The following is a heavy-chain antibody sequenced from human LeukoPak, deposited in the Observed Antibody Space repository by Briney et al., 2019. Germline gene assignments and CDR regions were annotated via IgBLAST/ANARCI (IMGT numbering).Heavy chain of an antibody. CDR1: GFTFSSFG. Sequence: GGSLRLSCAASGFTFSSFGMSWVRQAPGKGLEWVSAISSTGGTAYYADSVKGRFTISRDNSKNTLYLQMNSLRAEDTAVYYCAHPHKIVRATASPDYSGQATPVTDSS. CDR2: ISSTGGTA. V-gene: IGHV3-23*01. J-gene: IGHJ4*01. CDR3: AHPHKIVRATASPDY. D-gene: IGHD1-26*01.